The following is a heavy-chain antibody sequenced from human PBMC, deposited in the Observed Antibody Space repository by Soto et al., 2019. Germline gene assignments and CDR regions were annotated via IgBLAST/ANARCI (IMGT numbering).Heavy chain of an antibody. D-gene: IGHD4-17*01. J-gene: IGHJ4*02. CDR1: GFTFSDYA. CDR2: ISHDGSDK. CDR3: AKDLYGDYGGIDY. V-gene: IGHV3-30*04. Sequence: GGSLRLSCAASGFTFSDYAMSWVRQTPGKGLERVAVISHDGSDKYYADSVKGRFTISRDTSKNTLFLQMNSLRAEDTAVYYYAKDLYGDYGGIDYWGQGTLVTVSS.